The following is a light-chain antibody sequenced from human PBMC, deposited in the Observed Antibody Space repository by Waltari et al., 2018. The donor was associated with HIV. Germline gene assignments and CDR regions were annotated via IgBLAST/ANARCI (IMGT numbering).Light chain of an antibody. CDR2: EVS. V-gene: IGLV2-8*01. J-gene: IGLJ2*01. Sequence: QFALTQPPSASGSPGQSVIISCTGTSSDVSAYNNVSLDQQHPGKAPKLIISEVSERPSGVPDRFSGSKSGNTASLTVSGLQFEDEADYSCTSYAGNNVVFGGGTKMTVL. CDR3: TSYAGNNVV. CDR1: SSDVSAYNN.